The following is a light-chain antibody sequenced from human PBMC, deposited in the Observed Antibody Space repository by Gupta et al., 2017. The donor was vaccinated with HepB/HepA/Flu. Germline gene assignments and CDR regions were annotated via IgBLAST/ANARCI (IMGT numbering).Light chain of an antibody. CDR3: QSADSSGTYPRV. CDR2: KDS. CDR1: ALPKQY. Sequence: SYELTQPPSVSVSPGQTARITCSGDALPKQYAYWYQQKPGQAPVLVIYKDSERPSGIPERFSGSNSGTTVTLTISGVQAEDEADYYCQSADSSGTYPRVFGGGTKLTVL. V-gene: IGLV3-25*03. J-gene: IGLJ2*01.